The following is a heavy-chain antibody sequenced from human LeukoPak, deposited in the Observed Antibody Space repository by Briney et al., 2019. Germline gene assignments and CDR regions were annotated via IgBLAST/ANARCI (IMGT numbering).Heavy chain of an antibody. Sequence: SETLSLTCTVSGGSISSSSYYWGWIRQPPGKGLEWIGYIYYNGSTNYNPSLKSRVTISVDTSKNQFSLKLSSVTAADTAVYYCARKYSSSWIDYWGQGTWSPSPQ. CDR2: IYYNGST. J-gene: IGHJ4*02. CDR1: GGSISSSSYY. D-gene: IGHD6-13*01. CDR3: ARKYSSSWIDY. V-gene: IGHV4-61*05.